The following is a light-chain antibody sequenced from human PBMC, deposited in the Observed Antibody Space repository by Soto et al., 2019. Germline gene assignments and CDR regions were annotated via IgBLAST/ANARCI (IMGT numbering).Light chain of an antibody. CDR3: CSYAGSRILV. J-gene: IGLJ2*01. CDR1: SSDVGNYNL. Sequence: QSALTQPASVSGSPGQSITISCTGTSSDVGNYNLVSWYQQHPGKAPKLMIYEGSKRPSGVSNRFSGSKSGNTASLTISGLQAEDEADYHCCSYAGSRILVFGGGTKLTVL. CDR2: EGS. V-gene: IGLV2-23*01.